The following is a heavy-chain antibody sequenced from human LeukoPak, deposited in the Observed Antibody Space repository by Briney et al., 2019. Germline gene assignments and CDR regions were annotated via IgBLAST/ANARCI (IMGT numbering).Heavy chain of an antibody. Sequence: GGSLRLSCAASGFTFSSYSMNWVRQAPGKGLEWVSSISSSSSYIYYADSVKGRFTVSRDNAKNSLYLQMNSLRAEDTAVYYCARDLPGRDYYFDYWGQGTRVTVSS. J-gene: IGHJ4*02. CDR3: ARDLPGRDYYFDY. CDR1: GFTFSSYS. D-gene: IGHD3-10*01. CDR2: ISSSSSYI. V-gene: IGHV3-21*01.